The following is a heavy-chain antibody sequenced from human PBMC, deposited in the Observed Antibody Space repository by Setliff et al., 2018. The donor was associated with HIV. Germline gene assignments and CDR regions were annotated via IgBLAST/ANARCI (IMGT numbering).Heavy chain of an antibody. CDR3: AREHCSGGSCNGFDI. D-gene: IGHD2-15*01. CDR2: IYISGTT. V-gene: IGHV4-4*09. CDR1: GGASSTSY. Sequence: PAETLSLTCTVSGGASSTSYWNWIRQPPGKGLEWIAYIYISGTTNYNPSLKSRVTISLDTSRNQFSLKLGPVTAADTAMYYCAREHCSGGSCNGFDIWGQGTMVTVSS. J-gene: IGHJ3*02.